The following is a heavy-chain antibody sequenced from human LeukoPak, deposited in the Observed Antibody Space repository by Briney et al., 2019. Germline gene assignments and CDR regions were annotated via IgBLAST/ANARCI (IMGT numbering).Heavy chain of an antibody. J-gene: IGHJ4*02. Sequence: PSETLSLTCSVSGVSINNYYWSWIREPPGRGLEWIGYVYYSGSTNYNPSLKSRVTISVDTSKNQFSLKLSSVTAANTAVYYCARSYCGGDCYSDPFDYWGQGTLVTVSS. CDR2: VYYSGST. CDR1: GVSINNYY. CDR3: ARSYCGGDCYSDPFDY. V-gene: IGHV4-59*12. D-gene: IGHD2-21*02.